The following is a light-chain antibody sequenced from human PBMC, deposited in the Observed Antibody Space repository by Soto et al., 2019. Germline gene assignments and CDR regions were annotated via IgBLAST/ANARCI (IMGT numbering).Light chain of an antibody. CDR3: QQYGSSPPIT. J-gene: IGKJ5*01. V-gene: IGKV3-20*01. Sequence: VLTQSPGTLSLYPGERATLSCGASQSVSSSYLAWYQQKPGQAPRLLIYGASSRATGIPDRFSGSGSGTDFTLTISRLEPEDFAVYYCQQYGSSPPITFGQGTRLEIK. CDR2: GAS. CDR1: QSVSSSY.